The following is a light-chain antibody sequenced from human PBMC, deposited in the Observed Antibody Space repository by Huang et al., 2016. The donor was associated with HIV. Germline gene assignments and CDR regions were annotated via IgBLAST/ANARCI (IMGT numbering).Light chain of an antibody. CDR1: QSVSRTN. J-gene: IGKJ4*01. Sequence: EIVLTQSPGTLSLSPGERATLSCRASQSVSRTNLAWYQQKPGQAPRLLIYGASSRATGIPDRCSGSGSGTDFTLTISRLEPDDFAVYYCQQYGSSPPLTFGGGTKVEIQ. V-gene: IGKV3-20*01. CDR2: GAS. CDR3: QQYGSSPPLT.